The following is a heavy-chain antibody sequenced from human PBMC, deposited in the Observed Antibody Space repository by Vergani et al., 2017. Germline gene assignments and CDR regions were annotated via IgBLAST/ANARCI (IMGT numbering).Heavy chain of an antibody. J-gene: IGHJ1*01. CDR2: ISYEGTQK. Sequence: VHLVESGGGLVQPGGSLRLSCVVSGFTSSYYGMHWVRQAPGKGLEWVAVISYEGTQKYYADSVKGRFTISRDNSKSTLYLQMNSLRTEDTAVYYCTTKSCGTPGCEIGYFREWGQGTLVTVSS. CDR1: GFTSSYYG. CDR3: TTKSCGTPGCEIGYFRE. D-gene: IGHD2-15*01. V-gene: IGHV3-30*03.